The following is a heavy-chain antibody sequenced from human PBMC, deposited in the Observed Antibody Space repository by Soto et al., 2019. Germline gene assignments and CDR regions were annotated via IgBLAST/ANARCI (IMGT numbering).Heavy chain of an antibody. CDR1: GFTVSSNY. J-gene: IGHJ4*02. CDR2: IYSGGST. Sequence: GGSLRLSCAASGFTVSSNYMSWVRQAPGKGLEWVSVIYSGGSTYYADSVKGRFTISRDNSKNTLYLQMNSLRAEDTAVYYCARWRYGDYYFDYWGQGTLVTVSS. V-gene: IGHV3-53*01. D-gene: IGHD4-17*01. CDR3: ARWRYGDYYFDY.